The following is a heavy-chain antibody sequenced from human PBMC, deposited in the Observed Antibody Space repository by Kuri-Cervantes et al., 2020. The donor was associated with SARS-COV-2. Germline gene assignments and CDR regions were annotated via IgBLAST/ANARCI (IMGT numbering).Heavy chain of an antibody. V-gene: IGHV4-61*01. CDR2: IHHSGYT. D-gene: IGHD3-10*01. CDR1: GDSVSNDNHY. Sequence: SETLSLTCTVSGDSVSNDNHYWTWIRQPPGKGLEWIAYIHHSGYTNYNPSLKSRVTISTDTSKNQFSLKLSSVTAADTAVYYCARVRGSIASVGEEWFDPWGRGTLVTVSS. J-gene: IGHJ5*02. CDR3: ARVRGSIASVGEEWFDP.